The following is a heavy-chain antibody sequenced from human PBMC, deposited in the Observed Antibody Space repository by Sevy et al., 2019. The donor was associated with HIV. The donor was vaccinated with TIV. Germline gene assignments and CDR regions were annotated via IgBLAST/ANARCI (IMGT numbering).Heavy chain of an antibody. J-gene: IGHJ3*02. CDR2: IRYDGSNK. V-gene: IGHV3-30*02. D-gene: IGHD5-12*01. CDR3: AKHIVATIKDAFDI. CDR1: GFTFSSYG. Sequence: GGSLRLSCAASGFTFSSYGMHWVRQAPGKGLEWVALIRYDGSNKYYADSVKGRFTISRDNSKNTLYLQMNSLRAEDTAVYYCAKHIVATIKDAFDIWGQGTMVTVSS.